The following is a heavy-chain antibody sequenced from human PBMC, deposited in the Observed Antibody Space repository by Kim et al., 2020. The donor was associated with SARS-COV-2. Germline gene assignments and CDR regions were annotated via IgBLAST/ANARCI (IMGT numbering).Heavy chain of an antibody. Sequence: YNRPLTSRVARSVDTSKNQFSLKLSSVTAADTAIYYCAGDDWLGARRTDYWGQGTLVTVSS. J-gene: IGHJ4*02. D-gene: IGHD3-9*01. V-gene: IGHV4-4*06. CDR3: AGDDWLGARRTDY.